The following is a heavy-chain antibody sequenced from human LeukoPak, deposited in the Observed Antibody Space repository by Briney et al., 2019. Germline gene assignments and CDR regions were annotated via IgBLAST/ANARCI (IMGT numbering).Heavy chain of an antibody. J-gene: IGHJ6*03. CDR3: ARSLLNFEVVIEYYYYIDV. CDR1: GGSISSGGYS. V-gene: IGHV4-30-4*07. D-gene: IGHD3-3*01. CDR2: IYYSGST. Sequence: SETLSLTCAVSGGSISSGGYSWSWIRQPPGKGLEWIGHIYYSGSTYYNPSLKSRVTISVDTSKNQFSLKLSSVTPEDTAVYYCARSLLNFEVVIEYYYYIDVWGKGTTVTVSS.